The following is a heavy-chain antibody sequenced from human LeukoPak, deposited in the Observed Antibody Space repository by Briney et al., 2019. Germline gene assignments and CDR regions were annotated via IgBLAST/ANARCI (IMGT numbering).Heavy chain of an antibody. CDR1: GGSISSGGYS. CDR3: ARLSGYSSGWVDY. CDR2: IYHSGST. V-gene: IGHV4-30-2*02. D-gene: IGHD6-19*01. J-gene: IGHJ4*02. Sequence: PSETLSLTCAVSGGSISSGGYSWSWIRQPPGKGLEWIGYIYHSGSTYYNPSLKSRVTISVDTSKNQFSLRLSSVTAADTAVYYCARLSGYSSGWVDYWGQGTLVTVSS.